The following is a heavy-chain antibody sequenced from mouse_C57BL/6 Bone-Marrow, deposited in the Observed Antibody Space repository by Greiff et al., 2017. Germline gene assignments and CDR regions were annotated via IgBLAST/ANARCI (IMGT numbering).Heavy chain of an antibody. CDR1: GYAFTNYL. CDR3: ARTLYDELYYDAMGD. Sequence: QVQLQQSGAELVRPGPSVKVSCKASGYAFTNYLIEWVKQRPGQGLEWIGVLNPGSGGTNYNEKFKGKATLTAEKSSSTAYMQLRSLTSEDSAVYFCARTLYDELYYDAMGDWGQGTSVTVSS. V-gene: IGHV1-54*01. J-gene: IGHJ4*01. D-gene: IGHD2-4*01. CDR2: LNPGSGGT.